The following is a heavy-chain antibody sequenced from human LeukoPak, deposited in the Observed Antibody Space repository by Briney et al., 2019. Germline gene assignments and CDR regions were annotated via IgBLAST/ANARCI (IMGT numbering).Heavy chain of an antibody. CDR3: ARSVTTVTYFDY. V-gene: IGHV1-2*02. D-gene: IGHD4-17*01. J-gene: IGHJ4*02. CDR1: GYTFTGYY. Sequence: ASVKVSCKASGYTFTGYYMHWVRQAPGQGLEWMGWINPNSGGTNYAQKFQGRVTMTRDTSISTAYMELSRLGSDDTAVYYCARSVTTVTYFDYWGQGTLVTVSS. CDR2: INPNSGGT.